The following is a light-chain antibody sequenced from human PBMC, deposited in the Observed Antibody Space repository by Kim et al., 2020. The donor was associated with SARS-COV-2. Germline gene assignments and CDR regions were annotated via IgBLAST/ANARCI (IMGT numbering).Light chain of an antibody. CDR1: QGISYD. CDR2: AAS. CDR3: QKYDGAPWA. J-gene: IGKJ1*01. Sequence: SASVGDRVTITCRASQGISYDLAWYQQKPGQVPKVLIYAASTLQSGVPSRFNGSGSGTDFTLTINSLQPEDVATYYCQKYDGAPWAFGQGTKVEI. V-gene: IGKV1-27*01.